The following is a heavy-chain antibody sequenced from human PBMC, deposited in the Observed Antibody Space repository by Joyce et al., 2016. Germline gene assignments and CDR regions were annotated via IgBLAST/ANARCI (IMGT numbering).Heavy chain of an antibody. J-gene: IGHJ5*02. CDR2: FIPNFGAP. CDR1: GGTFTNYA. D-gene: IGHD1-14*01. CDR3: ATSDLMSVTGTGWFDP. V-gene: IGHV1-69*01. Sequence: QVQLVQSGAQVKKPGSSLKVSCTASGGTFTNYAFNWVRQAPGQGLEWMGRFIPNFGAPSYAPKFQGRVTISADVSTSTVYMEVRNLRSEDTAVYYCATSDLMSVTGTGWFDPWGQGTLVTVSS.